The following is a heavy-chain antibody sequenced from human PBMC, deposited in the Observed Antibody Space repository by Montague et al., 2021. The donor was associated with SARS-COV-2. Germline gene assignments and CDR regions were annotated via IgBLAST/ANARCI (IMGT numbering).Heavy chain of an antibody. CDR3: ASRYCSGGSCSNFDC. CDR1: GGSISSSNW. CDR2: IYHSGNT. Sequence: SETRSLTCAVSGGSISSSNWWSWVRQPPGKGLEWIGEIYHSGNTNYNPSLKSRVSISVDKSKNQFSLKLSSVTAADTAVYYCASRYCSGGSCSNFDCWGQGTLVTVSS. J-gene: IGHJ4*02. D-gene: IGHD2-15*01. V-gene: IGHV4-4*02.